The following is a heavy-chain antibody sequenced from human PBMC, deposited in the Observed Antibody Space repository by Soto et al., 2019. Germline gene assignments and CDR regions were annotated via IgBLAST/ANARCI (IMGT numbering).Heavy chain of an antibody. CDR2: INTDGSNT. Sequence: SLRLSCAASGLTFNRYWMHWVRHAPGKGLVWVSHINTDGSNTNYADSVKGRFTISRDNAKSTLFLQMNSLRDEDTAVYYCAREFCSGGNCYTYYFDPWGQGIPVTVPQ. J-gene: IGHJ5*02. CDR1: GLTFNRYW. D-gene: IGHD2-15*01. V-gene: IGHV3-74*01. CDR3: AREFCSGGNCYTYYFDP.